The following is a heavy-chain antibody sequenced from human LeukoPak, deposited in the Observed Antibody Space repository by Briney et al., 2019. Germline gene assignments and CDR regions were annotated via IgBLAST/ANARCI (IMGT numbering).Heavy chain of an antibody. CDR2: MYHSGST. Sequence: SETLSLTCSVSGYSISSAYYWGWIRQPPGKGLEWIGTMYHSGSTNYNPSLKSRVTVSVDTSKNQFSLKLSSVTAADTAVYYCARTGQEIDAFDIWGQGTMVTVSS. V-gene: IGHV4-38-2*02. CDR1: GYSISSAYY. J-gene: IGHJ3*02. CDR3: ARTGQEIDAFDI.